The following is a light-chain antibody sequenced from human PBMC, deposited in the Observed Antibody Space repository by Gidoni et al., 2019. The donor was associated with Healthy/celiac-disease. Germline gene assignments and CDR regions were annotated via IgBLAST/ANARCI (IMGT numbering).Light chain of an antibody. CDR1: QSVSSY. CDR2: DAS. J-gene: IGKJ4*01. Sequence: EIVLTPSPATLSLSPGERATLSCRASQSVSSYLVCYQQKPGQAPRLLIYDASNRATASPARFSGSGSGTDFSLTISSLEPEDFAVYYCRQRSNWPLTFGGGTKVEIK. CDR3: RQRSNWPLT. V-gene: IGKV3-11*01.